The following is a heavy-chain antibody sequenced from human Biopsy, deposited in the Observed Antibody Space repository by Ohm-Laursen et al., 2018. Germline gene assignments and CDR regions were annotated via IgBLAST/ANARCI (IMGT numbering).Heavy chain of an antibody. CDR2: IVVGSGYA. J-gene: IGHJ4*02. CDR3: AAEVGVTVDVGF. Sequence: SVKVSCKASEFTFSNSVVQWVRQARGQRLEWIGWIVVGSGYAVYAQNFQERVTITRDLSTSTANMELSSLRSDDTAVYYCAAEVGVTVDVGFWGQGTLVTVSS. CDR1: EFTFSNSV. D-gene: IGHD1-26*01. V-gene: IGHV1-58*01.